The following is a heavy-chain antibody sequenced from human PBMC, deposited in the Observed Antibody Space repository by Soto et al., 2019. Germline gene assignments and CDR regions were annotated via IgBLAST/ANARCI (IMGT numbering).Heavy chain of an antibody. V-gene: IGHV1-69*13. Sequence: SVKVSCKASGGTFSSYAISWVRQAPGQGLEWMGGIIPIFGTANYAQKFQGRVTITADESTSTAYMELSSLRSEDTAVYYCASESLSLAAAGHSGPFQHWGQGTLVTVSS. CDR3: ASESLSLAAAGHSGPFQH. J-gene: IGHJ1*01. D-gene: IGHD6-13*01. CDR2: IIPIFGTA. CDR1: GGTFSSYA.